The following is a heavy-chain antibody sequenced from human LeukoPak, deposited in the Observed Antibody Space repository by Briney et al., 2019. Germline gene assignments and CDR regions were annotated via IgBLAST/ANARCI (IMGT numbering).Heavy chain of an antibody. V-gene: IGHV3-30-3*01. Sequence: PGRSLRLSCAASGFTFSSYAMHWVRQAPGKGLEWVAVISYDGSNKYYADSVKGRFTISRDNSKNTLYLQMNSLRAEDTAVYYCARISGYSPNDAFDIWGQGTMVTVSS. CDR3: ARISGYSPNDAFDI. D-gene: IGHD3-22*01. CDR2: ISYDGSNK. J-gene: IGHJ3*02. CDR1: GFTFSSYA.